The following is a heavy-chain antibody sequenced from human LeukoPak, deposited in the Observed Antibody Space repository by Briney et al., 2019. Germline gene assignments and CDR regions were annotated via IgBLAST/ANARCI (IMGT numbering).Heavy chain of an antibody. CDR3: ARLVVSYAFDI. J-gene: IGHJ3*02. CDR2: IYYSGST. CDR1: GGSISSYY. Sequence: SETLSLTCTVSGGSISSYYWSWIRQPPGKGLEWIGNIYYSGSTNYNPSLKSRVTISVDTSKNQFSLKLSSVTAADTAVYYCARLVVSYAFDIWGQGTMVTVSS. V-gene: IGHV4-59*12. D-gene: IGHD2-21*01.